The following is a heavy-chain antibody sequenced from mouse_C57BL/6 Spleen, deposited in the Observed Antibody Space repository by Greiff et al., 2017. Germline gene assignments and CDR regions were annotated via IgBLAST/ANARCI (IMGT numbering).Heavy chain of an antibody. V-gene: IGHV1-26*01. Sequence: EVKLQQSGPELVKPGASVKISCKASGYTFTDYYMNWVKQSHGKSLEWIGDINPNNGGTSYNQKFKGKATLTVDKSSSTAYMELRSLTSEDSAVYYCARLGDYRGYFDYWGQGTTLTVSS. CDR1: GYTFTDYY. J-gene: IGHJ2*01. CDR2: INPNNGGT. D-gene: IGHD2-4*01. CDR3: ARLGDYRGYFDY.